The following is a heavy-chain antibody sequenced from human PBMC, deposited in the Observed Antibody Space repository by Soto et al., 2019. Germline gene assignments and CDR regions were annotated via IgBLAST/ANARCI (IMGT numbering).Heavy chain of an antibody. CDR3: EREGRMVRGVITLYAFDI. J-gene: IGHJ3*02. CDR2: IYSGGST. Sequence: EVPLVESGGGLVQPGGSLRLSCAASGFTVSSNSMSWVRQAPGKGLEWVSIIYSGGSTYYADSVKGRFTTSRDNSKNMLYLQMNSLRAEDTAVYYCEREGRMVRGVITLYAFDIWGQGTMVTVSS. CDR1: GFTVSSNS. V-gene: IGHV3-66*01. D-gene: IGHD3-10*01.